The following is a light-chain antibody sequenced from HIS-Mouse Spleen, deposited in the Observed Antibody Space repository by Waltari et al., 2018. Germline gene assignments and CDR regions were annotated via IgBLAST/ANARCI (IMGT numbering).Light chain of an antibody. CDR1: QSVSSSY. J-gene: IGKJ5*01. CDR2: GAS. CDR3: QQYGSSPRIT. V-gene: IGKV3-20*01. Sequence: EIVLTQSPGTLSLSPGERATLSCRASQSVSSSYLAWYQQKPGQAPRLLIYGASSRATGIPDRFSGSGSGTGFTLTISRLKPEEFAVYYCQQYGSSPRITFGQGTRLEIK.